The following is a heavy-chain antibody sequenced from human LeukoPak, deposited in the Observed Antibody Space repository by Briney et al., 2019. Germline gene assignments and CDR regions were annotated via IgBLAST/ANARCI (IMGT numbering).Heavy chain of an antibody. Sequence: ASVKVSCKASGYTFTSYYMHWVRQAPGQGLEWMGIINPSGGSTSYAQKLQGRVTMTRDTSTSTVYMELSSLRSEDTAVYYCARDPGGDLYHDAFDIWGQGTMVTVSS. CDR3: ARDPGGDLYHDAFDI. D-gene: IGHD4-17*01. CDR1: GYTFTSYY. J-gene: IGHJ3*02. V-gene: IGHV1-46*03. CDR2: INPSGGST.